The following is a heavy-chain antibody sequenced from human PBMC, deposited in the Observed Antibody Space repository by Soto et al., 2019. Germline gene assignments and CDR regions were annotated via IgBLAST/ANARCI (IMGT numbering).Heavy chain of an antibody. Sequence: PGESLKISCKGSGYRFTTYWINWVRQMPGKGLEWMGRIDPSDSSSNYSPSFQGHVTISVDKSISTAYLQWSSLRASDTAMYYCAGNRKWGDYYSLYGMDLWGQGTTVTVSS. CDR2: IDPSDSSS. V-gene: IGHV5-10-1*01. CDR1: GYRFTTYW. D-gene: IGHD1-26*01. CDR3: AGNRKWGDYYSLYGMDL. J-gene: IGHJ6*02.